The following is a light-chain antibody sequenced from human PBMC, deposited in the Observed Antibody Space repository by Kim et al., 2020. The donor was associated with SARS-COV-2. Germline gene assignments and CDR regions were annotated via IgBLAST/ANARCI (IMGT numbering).Light chain of an antibody. J-gene: IGLJ1*01. CDR3: QAWDSSPYV. Sequence: SYELTQPPSVSVSPGQTASITCAGDKLGDKYACWYQQKPGQSPVLVIYQDSKRPSGIPERFSGSNSGNTATQTISGTQAMDEADYYCQAWDSSPYV. V-gene: IGLV3-1*01. CDR1: KLGDKY. CDR2: QDS.